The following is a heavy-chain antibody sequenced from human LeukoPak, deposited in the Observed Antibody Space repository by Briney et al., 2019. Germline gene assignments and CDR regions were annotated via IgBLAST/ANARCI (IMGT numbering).Heavy chain of an antibody. D-gene: IGHD3-22*01. CDR3: ARDHYYDSSGYGWFDP. CDR2: ISYDGSNK. J-gene: IGHJ5*02. V-gene: IGHV3-30-3*01. Sequence: PSGGSLRLSCAASGFTFSSYAMHWVRQAPGKGLEWVAVISYDGSNKYYADSVKGRFTISRDNSKNTLYLQMNSLRAEDTAVYYCARDHYYDSSGYGWFDPWGQGTLVTVSS. CDR1: GFTFSSYA.